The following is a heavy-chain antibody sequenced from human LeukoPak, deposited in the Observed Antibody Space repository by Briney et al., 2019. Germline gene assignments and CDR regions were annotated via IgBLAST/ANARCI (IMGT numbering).Heavy chain of an antibody. CDR3: ARGPERTRYYDSSGYQIDF. CDR2: INTNTGSP. CDR1: GGTFSSYA. D-gene: IGHD3-22*01. V-gene: IGHV7-4-1*02. Sequence: ASVKVSCKASGGTFSSYAISWVRQAPGQGLEWMGWINTNTGSPTYALGFTGRFVFSLDTSVSTAYLQISSLKAEDTAVYYCARGPERTRYYDSSGYQIDFWGQGTLVTVSS. J-gene: IGHJ4*02.